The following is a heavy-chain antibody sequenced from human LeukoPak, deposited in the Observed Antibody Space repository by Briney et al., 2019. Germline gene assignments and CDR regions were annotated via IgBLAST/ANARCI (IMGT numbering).Heavy chain of an antibody. CDR3: ARPRAAPDTYYFDY. Sequence: ASVKVSCKASGYTFTIYGISWVRQAPGQGLVWMGWIRANKGNTNYAQNFQGRVTMTTDTSTSTAYMELRSLRSDDTAVYFCARPRAAPDTYYFDYWGQGTLVTVSS. J-gene: IGHJ4*02. D-gene: IGHD6-13*01. CDR1: GYTFTIYG. CDR2: IRANKGNT. V-gene: IGHV1-18*01.